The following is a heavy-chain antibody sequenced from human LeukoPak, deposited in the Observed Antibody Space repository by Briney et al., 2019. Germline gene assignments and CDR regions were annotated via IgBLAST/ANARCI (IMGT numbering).Heavy chain of an antibody. V-gene: IGHV3-7*01. J-gene: IGHJ5*02. CDR1: GFTFSTYW. CDR3: ARQLQVLNKWFDP. D-gene: IGHD5-24*01. CDR2: IKQDGSEE. Sequence: GGSLRLSCAASGFTFSTYWMSWVRQAPGKGLEWVANIKQDGSEEYYVDSVKGRFTISRDNAKKSLYLQMNSLRAEDTAVYYCARQLQVLNKWFDPWGQGTLVTVSS.